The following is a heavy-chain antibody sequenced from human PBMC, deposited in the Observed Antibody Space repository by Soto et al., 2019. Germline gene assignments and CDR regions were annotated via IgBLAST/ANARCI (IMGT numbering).Heavy chain of an antibody. D-gene: IGHD3-3*01. J-gene: IGHJ3*02. V-gene: IGHV1-18*04. Sequence: ASVKVSCKASGYTFTSYGISWVRQAPGQGLEWMGWISAYNGNTNYAQKLQGRVTMTTDTSTSTAYMGLRSLRSDDTAVYYCARGFWSGYYTSGAFDIWGQGTMVTVSS. CDR2: ISAYNGNT. CDR1: GYTFTSYG. CDR3: ARGFWSGYYTSGAFDI.